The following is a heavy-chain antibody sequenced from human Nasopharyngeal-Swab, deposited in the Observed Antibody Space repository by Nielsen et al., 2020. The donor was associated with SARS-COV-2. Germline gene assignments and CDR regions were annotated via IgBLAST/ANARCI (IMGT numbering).Heavy chain of an antibody. Sequence: GGSLRLSCAASGFTFSSYAMSWVRQAPGKGLEWVSAISGSGGSTYYADSVKGRFTISRDNSKNTLYLQMNSLRAEDTAVYYCAKGGSFRFLEWLFSYWGQGTLVTVSS. CDR2: ISGSGGST. CDR1: GFTFSSYA. CDR3: AKGGSFRFLEWLFSY. V-gene: IGHV3-23*01. J-gene: IGHJ4*02. D-gene: IGHD3-3*01.